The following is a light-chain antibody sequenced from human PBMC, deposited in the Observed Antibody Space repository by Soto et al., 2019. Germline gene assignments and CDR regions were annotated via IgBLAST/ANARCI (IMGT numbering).Light chain of an antibody. CDR1: SSEVGDYNH. CDR2: EVS. J-gene: IGLJ1*01. CDR3: TLYTSTSTVV. V-gene: IGLV2-18*01. Sequence: QSALTQPPSVSGSPGQSVTISCTGTSSEVGDYNHVSWYQQPPGTAPKLMIYEVSSRPSGVPDRFSGSKSGNTASLTISGLQAEDEADYYCTLYTSTSTVVFGTGTKLTVL.